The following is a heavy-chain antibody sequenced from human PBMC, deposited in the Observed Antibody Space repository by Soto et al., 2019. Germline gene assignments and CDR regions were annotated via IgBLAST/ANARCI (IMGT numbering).Heavy chain of an antibody. Sequence: EVQLVESGGGLVQPGRSLRLSCAASGFTFDDYAMHWVRQAPGEGLEWVSGISWNSGSIGYADSVKGRFTISRDNAKNSLYLQMNSQRAEDTALYYCAKALSSGSTDFDYWGQGTLVTVSS. CDR2: ISWNSGSI. J-gene: IGHJ4*02. D-gene: IGHD6-19*01. CDR3: AKALSSGSTDFDY. V-gene: IGHV3-9*01. CDR1: GFTFDDYA.